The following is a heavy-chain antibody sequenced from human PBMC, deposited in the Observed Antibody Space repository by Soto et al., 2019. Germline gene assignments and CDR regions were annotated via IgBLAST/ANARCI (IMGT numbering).Heavy chain of an antibody. D-gene: IGHD1-20*01. CDR2: ISEDGSEK. Sequence: VGSLRLSCAASGFTFNSYWMYWVRQAPGKGLEWVASISEDGSEKYLADSLKGRFTISRDNAKNSLYLQMNSLRAEDTAVYYCARDRGYNAFDYWGQGALVTVSS. V-gene: IGHV3-7*01. J-gene: IGHJ4*02. CDR3: ARDRGYNAFDY. CDR1: GFTFNSYW.